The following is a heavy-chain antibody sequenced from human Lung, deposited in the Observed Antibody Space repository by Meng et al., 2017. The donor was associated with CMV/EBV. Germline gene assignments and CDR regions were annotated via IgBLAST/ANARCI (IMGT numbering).Heavy chain of an antibody. CDR3: ARADKVRFDY. J-gene: IGHJ4*02. CDR1: VCSMGSTNG. V-gene: IGHV4-4*02. Sequence: HVQLPGGGPGLVKPSGPRSLTCAVAVCSMGSTNGWSWVRQPPGKGLEWIGEIYHSGSTNYNPSLKSRVSISVDKSKNQFSLKLSSVTAADTAVYYCARADKVRFDYWGQGTLVTVSS. CDR2: IYHSGST.